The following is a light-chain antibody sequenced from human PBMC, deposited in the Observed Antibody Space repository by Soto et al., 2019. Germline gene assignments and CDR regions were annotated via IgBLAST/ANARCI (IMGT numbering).Light chain of an antibody. CDR1: SSDVGGYDY. J-gene: IGLJ1*01. Sequence: QSVLTQPPSASGSPGRSVTISCTGTSSDVGGYDYVSWFQQHPGKAPKLIIYDDDKRPSGIPDRFSGSKSGTSATLGITGFQTGDEADYYCGSWDSSLSAYVFGTGTKLTVL. CDR2: DDD. CDR3: GSWDSSLSAYV. V-gene: IGLV1-51*01.